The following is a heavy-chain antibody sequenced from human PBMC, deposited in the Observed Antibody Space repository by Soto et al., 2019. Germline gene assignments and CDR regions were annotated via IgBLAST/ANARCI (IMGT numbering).Heavy chain of an antibody. CDR2: IIPIFGTA. CDR1: GGTFSSYA. V-gene: IGHV1-69*13. J-gene: IGHJ6*02. Sequence: GASVKVSCKASGGTFSSYAISWVRQAPGQGLEWMGGIIPIFGTANYAQKFQGRVTITADESTSTAYMELSSLRSEDTAMYYCARAAFDGDPLNYYYYGMDVWGQGTTVTVSS. CDR3: ARAAFDGDPLNYYYYGMDV. D-gene: IGHD4-17*01.